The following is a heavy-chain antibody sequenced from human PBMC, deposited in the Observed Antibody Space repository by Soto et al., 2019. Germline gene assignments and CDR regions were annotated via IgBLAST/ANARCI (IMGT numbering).Heavy chain of an antibody. CDR3: VRNSYGRYYYYGMDV. D-gene: IGHD5-18*01. Sequence: GESLKISCKGSGYSFTSYWISWVRQMPGKGLEWMGRIDPSDSYTNYSPSFQGHVTISADKSISTAYLQWSSLKASDTAMYYCVRNSYGRYYYYGMDVWGQGTTVTVSS. CDR1: GYSFTSYW. CDR2: IDPSDSYT. J-gene: IGHJ6*02. V-gene: IGHV5-10-1*01.